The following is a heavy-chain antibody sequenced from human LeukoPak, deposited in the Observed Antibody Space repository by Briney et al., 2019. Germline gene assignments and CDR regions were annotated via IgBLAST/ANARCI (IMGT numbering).Heavy chain of an antibody. J-gene: IGHJ4*02. CDR2: INPNSGGT. CDR3: ARVSRSAPYCSGGSCYSIPDY. D-gene: IGHD2-15*01. V-gene: IGHV1-2*06. Sequence: ASVKVSCKASGYTFTGYYMHWVRQAPGQGLEWMGRINPNSGGTNYAQKFQGRVTMTRDTSISTAYMELSRLRSDDTAVYYCARVSRSAPYCSGGSCYSIPDYWGQGTLATVSS. CDR1: GYTFTGYY.